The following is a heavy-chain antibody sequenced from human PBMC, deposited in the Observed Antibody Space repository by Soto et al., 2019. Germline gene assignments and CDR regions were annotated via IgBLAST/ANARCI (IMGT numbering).Heavy chain of an antibody. J-gene: IGHJ2*01. CDR1: GFTFDTYT. CDR2: ISATTTYK. Sequence: GGSPRLSCTASGFTFDTYTMNWLRQAPGRGLEWVSSISATTTYKYYAASVEGRFTISRDNAKNSLYLQTNSLGAEDTAVYYCARGSASKSGHLWYFDLWGRGTLVTVSS. D-gene: IGHD2-8*02. V-gene: IGHV3-21*01. CDR3: ARGSASKSGHLWYFDL.